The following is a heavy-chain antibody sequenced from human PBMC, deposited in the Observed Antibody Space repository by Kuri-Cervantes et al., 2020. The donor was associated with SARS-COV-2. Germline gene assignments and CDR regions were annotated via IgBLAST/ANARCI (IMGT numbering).Heavy chain of an antibody. J-gene: IGHJ4*02. CDR1: GFTFSSYS. CDR2: ISSSSSTI. D-gene: IGHD6-19*01. Sequence: LSLTCAASGFTFSSYSMNWVRQAPGKGLEWVSYISSSSSTIYYADSVKGRFTISRDNAKNSLYLQMNSLRAEDTAVYYCARNRGSGWPFFDYWGQGTLVTVSS. CDR3: ARNRGSGWPFFDY. V-gene: IGHV3-48*01.